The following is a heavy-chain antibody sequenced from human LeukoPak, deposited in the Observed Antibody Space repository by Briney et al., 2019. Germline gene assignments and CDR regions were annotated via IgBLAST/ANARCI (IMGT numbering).Heavy chain of an antibody. D-gene: IGHD2-2*02. Sequence: PSETLSLTCTVSGGSISSYYWSWIRQPAGKGLEWIGRIYTSGSTNYNPSLKSRVTMSVDTSKNQFFLKLSSVTAADTAVYYCARDGSVVVPAAILRPCWFDPWGQGTLVTVSS. V-gene: IGHV4-4*07. CDR1: GGSISSYY. CDR2: IYTSGST. J-gene: IGHJ5*02. CDR3: ARDGSVVVPAAILRPCWFDP.